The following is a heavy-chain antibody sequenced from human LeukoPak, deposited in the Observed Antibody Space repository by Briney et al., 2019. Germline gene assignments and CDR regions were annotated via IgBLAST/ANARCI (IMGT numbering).Heavy chain of an antibody. J-gene: IGHJ4*02. Sequence: ASVKVSCKASGYTFTSYGISWVRQAPGKGLEWMGGFDPEDGETIYAQKFQGRVTMTEDTSTDTAYMELSSLRSEDTAVYYCATVYRVGATNMGDYWGQGTLVTVSS. V-gene: IGHV1-24*01. CDR2: FDPEDGET. D-gene: IGHD1-26*01. CDR3: ATVYRVGATNMGDY. CDR1: GYTFTSYG.